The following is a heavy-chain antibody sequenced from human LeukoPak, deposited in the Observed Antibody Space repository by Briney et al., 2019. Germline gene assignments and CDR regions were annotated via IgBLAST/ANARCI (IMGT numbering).Heavy chain of an antibody. CDR3: ASRVGATTFDY. V-gene: IGHV4-59*08. D-gene: IGHD1-26*01. J-gene: IGHJ4*02. CDR1: GGSISSYY. CDR2: ISYSGST. Sequence: PSETLSLTCTVSGGSISSYYWSWIRQPPGKGLEWITYISYSGSTDYNPSLKSRVTISVDTSKNHFSLKLSSVTAADTAVYYCASRVGATTFDYWGQGTLVTVSS.